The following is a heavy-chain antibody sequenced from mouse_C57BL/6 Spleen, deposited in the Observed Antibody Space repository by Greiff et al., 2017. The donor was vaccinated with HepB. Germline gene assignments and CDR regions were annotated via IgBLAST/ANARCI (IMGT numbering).Heavy chain of an antibody. J-gene: IGHJ2*01. Sequence: QVQLQQPGAELVRPGSSVKLSCKASGYTFTSYWMHWVKQRPIQGLEWIGNIDPSDSETHYNQKFKDKATLTVDKSSSTAYMQLSSLTSEDSAVYYWARETPFKGYFDYWGQGTTLTVSS. CDR1: GYTFTSYW. CDR3: ARETPFKGYFDY. V-gene: IGHV1-52*01. CDR2: IDPSDSET.